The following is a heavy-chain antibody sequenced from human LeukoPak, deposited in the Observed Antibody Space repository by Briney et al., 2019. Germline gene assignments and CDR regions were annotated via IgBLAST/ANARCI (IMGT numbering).Heavy chain of an antibody. CDR3: VKSSGDYDYVWGRPSDY. V-gene: IGHV3-23*01. D-gene: IGHD3-16*01. Sequence: GGSLRLSCAASGFTFSSYGMHWVRQAPGKGLEWVSAISGSGGSTYYADSVKGRFTISRDNSKNTLYLQMNSLRAEDTAVYYCVKSSGDYDYVWGRPSDYWGQGTLVTVSS. J-gene: IGHJ4*02. CDR2: ISGSGGST. CDR1: GFTFSSYG.